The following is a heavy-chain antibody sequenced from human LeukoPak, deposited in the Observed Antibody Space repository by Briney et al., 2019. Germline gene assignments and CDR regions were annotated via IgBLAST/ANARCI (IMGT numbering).Heavy chain of an antibody. J-gene: IGHJ4*02. V-gene: IGHV3-7*05. D-gene: IGHD1/OR15-1a*01. CDR2: INQDGSVK. CDR1: GFTFSTYW. CDR3: ARDFISGEQGY. Sequence: GGSLRLSCAASGFTFSTYWMSWVRQAPGKGLEWVANINQDGSVKYYVDSVKGRFTISRDNAKNSVYLQLNSLRAEDTAVYYCARDFISGEQGYWGQGTLVTVSS.